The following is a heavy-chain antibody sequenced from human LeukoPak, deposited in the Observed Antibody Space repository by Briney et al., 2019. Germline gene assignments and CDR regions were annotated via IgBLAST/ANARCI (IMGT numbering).Heavy chain of an antibody. J-gene: IGHJ4*02. Sequence: PGGSLRLSCAASGFTFSDYYMSWIRQAPGNGLEWVSYISSSGSTIYYADSVKGRFTISRDNAKNSLYLQMNSLRAEDTAVYYCARDTLTYSSSPIWGQGTLVTVSS. CDR3: ARDTLTYSSSPI. CDR1: GFTFSDYY. V-gene: IGHV3-11*01. CDR2: ISSSGSTI. D-gene: IGHD6-6*01.